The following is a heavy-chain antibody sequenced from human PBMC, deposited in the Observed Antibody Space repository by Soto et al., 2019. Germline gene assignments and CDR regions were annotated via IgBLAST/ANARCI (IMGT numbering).Heavy chain of an antibody. Sequence: VQLVESGGDVVQPGRSLRLSCAASGFTFSNYVMHWVRQAPGKGLEWVALVSGEGNKHYADSVKDRFSISRDNSKNKLNLEMNSLRVEDTALYYCAREDESSGYAGTFRHWGQGTLVTVSP. V-gene: IGHV3-30-3*01. CDR3: AREDESSGYAGTFRH. CDR2: VSGEGNK. J-gene: IGHJ1*01. D-gene: IGHD3-22*01. CDR1: GFTFSNYV.